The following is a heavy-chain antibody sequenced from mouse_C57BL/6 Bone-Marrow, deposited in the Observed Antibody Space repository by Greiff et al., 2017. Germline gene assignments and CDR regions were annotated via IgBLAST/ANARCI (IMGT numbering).Heavy chain of an antibody. CDR3: TRGYFDY. CDR2: IDPETGGT. V-gene: IGHV1-15*01. CDR1: GYTFTDYE. Sequence: VQLKESGAELVRPGASVTLSCKASGYTFTDYEMHWVKQTPVHGLEWIGAIDPETGGTAYNQKFKGKAILTADKSSSTAYMELRSLTSEDSAVYYCTRGYFDYWGQGTTLTVSS. J-gene: IGHJ2*01.